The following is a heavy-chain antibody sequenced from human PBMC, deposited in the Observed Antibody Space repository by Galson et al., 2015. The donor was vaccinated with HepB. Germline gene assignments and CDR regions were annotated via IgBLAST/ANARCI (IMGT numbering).Heavy chain of an antibody. CDR1: GDSVSSNSAA. Sequence: GAISGDSVSSNSAACNWSRQSPSRGLAWLGRTYYRSKWYNDYAVSVKRRITINPDTSKNQFSLQLNSVPPEDTAVYSCARMERLRHCSGDSCGLYYFDYWGQGTLVTVSS. V-gene: IGHV6-1*01. J-gene: IGHJ4*02. D-gene: IGHD2-15*01. CDR2: TYYRSKWYN. CDR3: ARMERLRHCSGDSCGLYYFDY.